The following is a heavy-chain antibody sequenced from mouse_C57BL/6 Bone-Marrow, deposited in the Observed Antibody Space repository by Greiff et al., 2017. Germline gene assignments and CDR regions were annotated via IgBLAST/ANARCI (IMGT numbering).Heavy chain of an antibody. CDR3: ANDLLWLRRYYYAMDY. Sequence: EVKLVESGPELVKPGASVKMSCTASGYTFTDYNMHWVKQSHGKSLEWIGYINPNNGGTSYNQKFKGKATLTVNKSSSTAYMELRSLTSEDSAVYYCANDLLWLRRYYYAMDYWGQGTSVTVSS. V-gene: IGHV1-22*01. CDR2: INPNNGGT. J-gene: IGHJ4*01. CDR1: GYTFTDYN. D-gene: IGHD2-2*01.